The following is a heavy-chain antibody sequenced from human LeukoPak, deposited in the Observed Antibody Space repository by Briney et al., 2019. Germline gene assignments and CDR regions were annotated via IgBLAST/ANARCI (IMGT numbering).Heavy chain of an antibody. CDR2: IYYSGST. J-gene: IGHJ4*02. CDR3: AGEGRDGYNYRGSVFAEKGTQTSHDH. V-gene: IGHV4-39*07. D-gene: IGHD5-24*01. Sequence: SETLSLTCTVSGGSISSSSYYWGWIRQPPGKGLEWIGSIYYSGSTYYNPSLKSRVTISVDTSKNQFSLKLSSVTAADTAVYYCAGEGRDGYNYRGSVFAEKGTQTSHDHWGQGTLVTVSS. CDR1: GGSISSSSYY.